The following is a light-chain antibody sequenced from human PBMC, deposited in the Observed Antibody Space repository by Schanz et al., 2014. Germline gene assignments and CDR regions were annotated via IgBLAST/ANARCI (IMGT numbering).Light chain of an antibody. CDR1: SSNIGENA. V-gene: IGLV1-44*01. J-gene: IGLJ1*01. CDR3: AAWDDSLNGDV. Sequence: QSVLTQPPSASGTPGQRVTISCSGTSSNIGENAVNWYQQLPGTAPKLLIYSNNQRPSGVPDRFSGSKSGTSASLAISGLRSEDEADYYCAAWDDSLNGDVFGTGTKLTVL. CDR2: SNN.